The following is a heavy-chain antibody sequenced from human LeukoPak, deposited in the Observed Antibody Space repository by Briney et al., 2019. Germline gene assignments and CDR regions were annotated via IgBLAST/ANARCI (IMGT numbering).Heavy chain of an antibody. CDR2: ISSSSTSM. CDR1: GSTFTYSE. CDR3: ARGSYFDFWSGWQIPHFDS. D-gene: IGHD3-3*01. J-gene: IGHJ4*02. Sequence: QTGGSLRLSCAASGSTFTYSEMNWVRQAPGKGLEWISNISSSSTSMYYADSVKGRFTISRDNDRNSLYLQMNSLRAEDTAVYYCARGSYFDFWSGWQIPHFDSWGQGTLVTVSS. V-gene: IGHV3-48*03.